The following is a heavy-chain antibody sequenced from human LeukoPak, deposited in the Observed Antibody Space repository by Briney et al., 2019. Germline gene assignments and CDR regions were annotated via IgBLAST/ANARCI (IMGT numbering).Heavy chain of an antibody. CDR1: GFSFRDYY. D-gene: IGHD1-26*01. CDR2: ISRSGSDK. V-gene: IGHV3-11*01. CDR3: ARDLSGSYSHSHFDY. J-gene: IGHJ4*02. Sequence: GGSLRLSCAASGFSFRDYYMSWLGQAPGKGLEWVSDISRSGSDKDNAASVEGRFTISRDHAQNSLYLQMNSLRDEHTAMYHCARDLSGSYSHSHFDYWGQGTKVTVSS.